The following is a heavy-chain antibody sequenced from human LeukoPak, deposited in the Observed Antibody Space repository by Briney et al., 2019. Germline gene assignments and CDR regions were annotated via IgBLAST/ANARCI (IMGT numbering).Heavy chain of an antibody. CDR2: IIPIFGTA. J-gene: IGHJ3*02. CDR1: GGTFSSYA. D-gene: IGHD3-22*01. Sequence: SVKVSCKASGGTFSSYAISWVRQAHGQGLEWMGGIIPIFGTANYAQKFQGRVTITTDESTSTAYMELSSLRSEDTAVYYCARYYDSSGYSGWAFDIWGQGTMVTVSS. CDR3: ARYYDSSGYSGWAFDI. V-gene: IGHV1-69*05.